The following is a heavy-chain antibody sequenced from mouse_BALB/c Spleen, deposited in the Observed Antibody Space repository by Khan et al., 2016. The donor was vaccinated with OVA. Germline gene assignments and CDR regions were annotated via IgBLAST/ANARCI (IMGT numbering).Heavy chain of an antibody. V-gene: IGHV5-6*01. CDR1: GFTFSTYG. CDR2: VSTGGSYP. Sequence: EVQLVESGGDLVKPGGSLKLSCAASGFTFSTYGMYWVRQAPDKRLEWVATVSTGGSYPYYPDSVKGRFTISSDNAKHTLYQKMSGLRSEDTAMFYCTRLAYYYDSEGFAYRGQGTLVTVSA. CDR3: TRLAYYYDSEGFAY. D-gene: IGHD1-1*01. J-gene: IGHJ3*01.